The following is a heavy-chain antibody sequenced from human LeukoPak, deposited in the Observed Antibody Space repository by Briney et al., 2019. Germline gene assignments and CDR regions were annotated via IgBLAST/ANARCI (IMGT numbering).Heavy chain of an antibody. Sequence: ASVKVSCKASGYTFTSYAMHWVRQAPGQGLEWMGWINVGNGNKNNSQKFQGRVTITRDTSASTAYMELSSLRSEDTAVYYCARDISEPYYCSSTSCYARYYYYGMDVWGQGTTVTVSS. D-gene: IGHD2-2*01. CDR3: ARDISEPYYCSSTSCYARYYYYGMDV. CDR1: GYTFTSYA. J-gene: IGHJ6*02. V-gene: IGHV1-3*01. CDR2: INVGNGNK.